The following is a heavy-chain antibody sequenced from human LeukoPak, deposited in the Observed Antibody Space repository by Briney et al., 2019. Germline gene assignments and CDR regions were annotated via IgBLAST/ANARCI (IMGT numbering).Heavy chain of an antibody. Sequence: VQGSCHASGRTFRSYAISWVRQAPGQGLGWMGGVIPVFGTANYPQKFQGRVTITADESTRTAYMELSSLNCEVTAVYSSLRVVAVTYYYYFMDVYGKGTTVTVS. CDR3: LRVVAVTYYYYFMDV. CDR2: VIPVFGTA. V-gene: IGHV1-69*13. D-gene: IGHD2-15*01. CDR1: GRTFRSYA. J-gene: IGHJ6*03.